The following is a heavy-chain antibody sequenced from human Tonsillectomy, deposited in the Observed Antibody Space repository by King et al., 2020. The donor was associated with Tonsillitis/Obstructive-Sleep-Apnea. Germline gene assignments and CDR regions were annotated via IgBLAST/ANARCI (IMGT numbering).Heavy chain of an antibody. CDR2: IAPIFGAT. D-gene: IGHD6-6*01. CDR1: GGTFSSFA. Sequence: QLVQSGAEVKKPGSSVKVSCKASGGTFSSFAFSWVRLAPGQGLEWIGGIAPIFGATNYAQRFQGRLTITADDSTSTAYMGLSSLRSDDTAVYYCARDWEYYSSSPFYYYYMDVWGKGTTVTVSS. V-gene: IGHV1-69*12. J-gene: IGHJ6*03. CDR3: ARDWEYYSSSPFYYYYMDV.